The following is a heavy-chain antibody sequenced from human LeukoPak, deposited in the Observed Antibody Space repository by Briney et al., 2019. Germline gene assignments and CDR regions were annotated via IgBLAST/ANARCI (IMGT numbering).Heavy chain of an antibody. CDR2: IKQDGSEK. Sequence: GGSLRLSCAASGFTFSSYWMSWVRQAPGKGLEWVANIKQDGSEKYYVDSVKGRFTISRDNAKNSLYLQMNSLRAEDAAVYYCAQQVGYCSSGNCYFTYWGQGTLVTVSS. CDR3: AQQVGYCSSGNCYFTY. CDR1: GFTFSSYW. J-gene: IGHJ1*01. D-gene: IGHD2-15*01. V-gene: IGHV3-7*03.